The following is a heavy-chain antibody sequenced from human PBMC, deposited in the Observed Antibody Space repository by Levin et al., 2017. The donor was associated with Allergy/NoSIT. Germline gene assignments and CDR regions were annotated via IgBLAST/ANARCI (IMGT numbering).Heavy chain of an antibody. J-gene: IGHJ4*02. CDR1: GFTFSSYT. CDR3: ARGWYSSAWFDY. Sequence: AGGSLRLSCAASGFTFSSYTMNWVRQAPGKGLEWVSCISSGGDSIYYADSVKGRFTISRDNAKTSLYLQMNSLRAEDTAVYYCARGWYSSAWFDYWGQGTLVTVSS. CDR2: ISSGGDSI. V-gene: IGHV3-21*01. D-gene: IGHD6-19*01.